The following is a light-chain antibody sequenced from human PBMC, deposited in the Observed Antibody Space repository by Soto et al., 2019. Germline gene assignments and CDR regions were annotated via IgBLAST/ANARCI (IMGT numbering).Light chain of an antibody. Sequence: EIVLTQSPATLSLSPGERATLSCRASQNVSSYLAWYQQKPGQAPRLLIYDASNRATGIPARFSGSGSGTDFTLTISSLEPEDFAVYYCQQRSKWYTFGQGTKLEMK. CDR2: DAS. CDR1: QNVSSY. V-gene: IGKV3-11*01. CDR3: QQRSKWYT. J-gene: IGKJ2*01.